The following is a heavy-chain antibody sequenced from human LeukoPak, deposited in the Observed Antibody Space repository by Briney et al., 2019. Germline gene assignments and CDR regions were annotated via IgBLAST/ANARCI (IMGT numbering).Heavy chain of an antibody. CDR3: ARLTGYCSSTSCYLDY. Sequence: SETLSLTCTVSGGSISSYYWSWIRQPPGKGLEWIGYIYYSGSTNYNPSLKSRVTISVDTSKNQFSLKLSSVTAADTAVYYCARLTGYCSSTSCYLDYWGQGTLVTVSS. D-gene: IGHD2-2*01. CDR2: IYYSGST. CDR1: GGSISSYY. J-gene: IGHJ4*02. V-gene: IGHV4-59*08.